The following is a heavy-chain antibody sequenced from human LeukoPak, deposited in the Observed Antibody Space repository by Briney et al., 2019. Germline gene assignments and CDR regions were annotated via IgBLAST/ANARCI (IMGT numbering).Heavy chain of an antibody. V-gene: IGHV3-11*04. Sequence: PAGSLKLSWAASGFTFSNQSISWVRQAPGHGLEWVSYIISSGSTIYYADSVKGRFTISRDNAKNSLYLQMNSLRAEDTAVYYCASGAGGPILGNYGGQGTLVTVSS. CDR1: GFTFSNQS. J-gene: IGHJ4*02. CDR3: ASGAGGPILGNY. D-gene: IGHD3-16*01. CDR2: IISSGSTI.